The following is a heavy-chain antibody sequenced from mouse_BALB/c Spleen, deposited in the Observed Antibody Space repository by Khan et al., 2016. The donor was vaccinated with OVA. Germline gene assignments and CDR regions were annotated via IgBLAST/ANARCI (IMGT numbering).Heavy chain of an antibody. CDR2: IAPGSDIP. CDR3: ARSRYSYGSNVNAMDF. Sequence: DLVKPGASVKLSCKASGYTFTSYWINWIKQRPGQGLEWIGRIAPGSDIPYYNEMFKGKATLTVDTSSTTAYIQLSSLSSEDSAVYCCARSRYSYGSNVNAMDFWGQGTSVTVSS. D-gene: IGHD1-1*01. J-gene: IGHJ4*01. V-gene: IGHV1S41*01. CDR1: GYTFTSYW.